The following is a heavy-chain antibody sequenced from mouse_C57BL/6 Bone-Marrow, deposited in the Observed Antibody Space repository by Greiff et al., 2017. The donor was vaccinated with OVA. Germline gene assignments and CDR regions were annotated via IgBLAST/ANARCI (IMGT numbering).Heavy chain of an antibody. J-gene: IGHJ1*03. CDR3: ARTPYDYDVWYFDV. D-gene: IGHD2-4*01. CDR2: IWTGGGT. Sequence: VQLVESGPGLVAPSQCLSITCTVSGFSLTSYAISWVRQPPGKGLEWLGVIWTGGGTNYNSALKSRLSISKDNSKSQVFLKMNSLQTDDTARYYCARTPYDYDVWYFDVWGTGTTVTVSS. V-gene: IGHV2-9-1*01. CDR1: GFSLTSYA.